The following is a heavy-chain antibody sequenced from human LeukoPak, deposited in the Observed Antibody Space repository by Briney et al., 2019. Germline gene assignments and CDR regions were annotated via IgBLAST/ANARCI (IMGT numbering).Heavy chain of an antibody. CDR3: ARVSSGWYQDWFDP. CDR2: INHSGST. J-gene: IGHJ5*02. CDR1: GGSFSGYY. D-gene: IGHD6-19*01. V-gene: IGHV4-34*01. Sequence: SETLSLTCAVYGGSFSGYYWSWIRQPPGKGLEWIGEINHSGSTNYNPPLKSRVTISVDTSKNQFSLKLSSVTAADTAVYYCARVSSGWYQDWFDPWGQGTLVTVSS.